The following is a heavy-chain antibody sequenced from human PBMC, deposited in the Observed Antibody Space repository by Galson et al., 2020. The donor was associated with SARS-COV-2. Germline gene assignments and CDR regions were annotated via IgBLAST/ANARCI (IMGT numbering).Heavy chain of an antibody. CDR1: GYTFTSYG. J-gene: IGHJ4*02. CDR2: ISAYNGNT. CDR3: ASAFYYDSSGYYYDY. D-gene: IGHD3-22*01. V-gene: IGHV1-18*01. Sequence: ASLKVSCKASGYTFTSYGISWVRQAPEQGLEWMGWISAYNGNTNYAQKLQGRVTMTTDTSTSTAYMELRSLRSDETAVYYCASAFYYDSSGYYYDYWGQGTLVTVSS.